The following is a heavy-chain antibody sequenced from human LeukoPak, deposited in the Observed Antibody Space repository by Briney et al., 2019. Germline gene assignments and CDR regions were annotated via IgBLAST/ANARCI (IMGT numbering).Heavy chain of an antibody. CDR3: TKYSGPRNYVGFDP. J-gene: IGHJ5*02. CDR2: IKSKTDGGTT. D-gene: IGHD4-11*01. Sequence: PGGSLRLSCSASEFTLRDAWMNWVRQAPGKGLEWVARIKSKTDGGTTDYAVPVKGRFTISRDDSKNTLYLQMDNLRTEDTAVYYCTKYSGPRNYVGFDPWGQGTLVAVSS. V-gene: IGHV3-15*01. CDR1: EFTLRDAW.